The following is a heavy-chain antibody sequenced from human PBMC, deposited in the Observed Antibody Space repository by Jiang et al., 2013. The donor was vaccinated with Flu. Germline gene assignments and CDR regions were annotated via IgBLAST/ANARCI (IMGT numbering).Heavy chain of an antibody. J-gene: IGHJ3*02. Sequence: AEVKKPGSSVTVSCKSSGGTFSTYPISWLIQAPGQGLEWMGGSSPILNLTTYAQSFQGRVTITADISSTTAYMELSSLKSEDTAVYYCARERGATLSSLDAFGIWGQGTMVTVSS. CDR2: SSPILNLT. V-gene: IGHV1-69*04. CDR3: ARERGATLSSLDAFGI. CDR1: GGTFSTYP. D-gene: IGHD1-26*01.